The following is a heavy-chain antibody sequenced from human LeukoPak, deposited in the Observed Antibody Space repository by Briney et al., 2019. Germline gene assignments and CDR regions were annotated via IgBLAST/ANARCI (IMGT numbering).Heavy chain of an antibody. V-gene: IGHV1-46*01. CDR1: GYTFTSYY. CDR3: ARGTTMLAAEY. J-gene: IGHJ4*02. D-gene: IGHD3-10*01. CDR2: INPGSGAT. Sequence: ASVKVSCKASGYTFTSYYIHWVRQAPGQGPEWMGIINPGSGATNYAQKFQGRVTMTRDTSTSTVYVELSSLRAEDTAVYYCARGTTMLAAEYWGQGTLVTVSS.